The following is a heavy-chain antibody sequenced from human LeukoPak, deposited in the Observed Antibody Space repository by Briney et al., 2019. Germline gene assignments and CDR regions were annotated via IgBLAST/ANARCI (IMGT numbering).Heavy chain of an antibody. CDR3: ARGRGYGGNYLRSFDI. V-gene: IGHV4-59*08. J-gene: IGHJ3*02. D-gene: IGHD1-26*01. CDR1: GDSLSDYF. CDR2: NSGST. Sequence: SETLSLTCTVSGDSLSDYFWSWIRQPPGKGLEWIGYNSGSTNYNASFKSRVTILLGRSKNQFSLKLSSVTAADTAVDYCARGRGYGGNYLRSFDIWGQGTMVTVSS.